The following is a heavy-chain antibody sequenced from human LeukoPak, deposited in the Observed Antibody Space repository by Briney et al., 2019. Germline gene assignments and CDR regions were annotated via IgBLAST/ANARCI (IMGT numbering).Heavy chain of an antibody. CDR2: IKRDGSDK. J-gene: IGHJ4*02. CDR3: ARALYNSGWYPDYFDS. D-gene: IGHD6-13*01. V-gene: IGHV3-7*01. Sequence: GGSLRLSCAASGFTFSNYWMSWVRQAPGKGLEWVANIKRDGSDKYYVVSVEGRFTISRDNAKNSLFLQMSGLRAEDTAMYYCARALYNSGWYPDYFDSWGQGTLVTVSS. CDR1: GFTFSNYW.